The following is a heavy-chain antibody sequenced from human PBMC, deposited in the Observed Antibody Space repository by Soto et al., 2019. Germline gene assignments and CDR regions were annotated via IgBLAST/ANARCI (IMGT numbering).Heavy chain of an antibody. D-gene: IGHD6-19*01. J-gene: IGHJ3*02. CDR3: ASLGYSSGWDDAFDI. V-gene: IGHV3-74*01. Sequence: PGGSLRLSCAAYGFTFSSYWMHWVRQAPGKGLVWVSRINSDGSSTSYADSVKGRFTISRDNAKNTLYLQMNSLRAEDTAVYYCASLGYSSGWDDAFDIWGQGTMVTVSS. CDR1: GFTFSSYW. CDR2: INSDGSST.